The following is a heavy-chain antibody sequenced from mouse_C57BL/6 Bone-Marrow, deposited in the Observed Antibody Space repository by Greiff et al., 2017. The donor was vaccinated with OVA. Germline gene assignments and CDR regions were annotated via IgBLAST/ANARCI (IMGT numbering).Heavy chain of an antibody. D-gene: IGHD2-4*01. CDR3: ARNDYDGVAY. V-gene: IGHV3-6*01. CDR2: ISYDGSN. CDR1: GYSITSGYY. Sequence: EVQLQESGPGLVKPSQSLSLTCSVTGYSITSGYYWNWIRQFPGNKLEWMGYISYDGSNNYNPSLKNRISITCDTSKNQFFLKLNSVTTEDTATYYCARNDYDGVAYWGQGTLVTVSA. J-gene: IGHJ3*01.